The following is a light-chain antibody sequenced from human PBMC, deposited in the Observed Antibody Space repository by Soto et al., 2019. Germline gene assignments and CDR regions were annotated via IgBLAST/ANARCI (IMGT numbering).Light chain of an antibody. CDR2: AAS. V-gene: IGKV1-9*01. CDR3: QQLDSSPWT. CDR1: QGISSS. Sequence: IQLTHSPSFLFAFVGDRVTNPRPASQGISSSLAWYQQKPGEAPKLLIYAASTLQSGVPHRFSGSGSGTEFTLTISRLEPEDFASYYCQQLDSSPWTFGQGTRVEN. J-gene: IGKJ5*01.